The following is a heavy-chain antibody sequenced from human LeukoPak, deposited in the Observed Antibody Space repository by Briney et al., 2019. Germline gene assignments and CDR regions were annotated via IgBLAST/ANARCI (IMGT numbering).Heavy chain of an antibody. D-gene: IGHD2-15*01. CDR1: GFTFSNYG. CDR2: ISYDGNNK. J-gene: IGHJ4*02. Sequence: GRSLRLSCAASGFTFSNYGIHWVRQAPGKGLEWVAVISYDGNNKYYADSVKGRFTISRDNSKNTLFLQMNSLRAEDTAVYYCAKGVDYCSGGSCPADYWGPGTLVTVSS. CDR3: AKGVDYCSGGSCPADY. V-gene: IGHV3-30*18.